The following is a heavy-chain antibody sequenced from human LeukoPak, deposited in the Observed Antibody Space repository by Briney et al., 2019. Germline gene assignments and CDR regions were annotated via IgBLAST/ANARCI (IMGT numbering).Heavy chain of an antibody. CDR2: IYPGDSDT. Sequence: PGESLKISCKGSGYSFTTYWIGWVRQVPGKGLEWMGIIYPGDSDTRYSPSFQGQVTISADKSISTAYLQWSSLKASDTAMYYCARIGYCSSTSCYARGIGIFDYWGQGTLVTVSS. D-gene: IGHD2-2*03. J-gene: IGHJ4*02. CDR3: ARIGYCSSTSCYARGIGIFDY. CDR1: GYSFTTYW. V-gene: IGHV5-51*01.